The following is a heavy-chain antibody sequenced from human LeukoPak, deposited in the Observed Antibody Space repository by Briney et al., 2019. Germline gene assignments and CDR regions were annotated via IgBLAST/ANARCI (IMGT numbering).Heavy chain of an antibody. Sequence: PGRSLRLSCAASGFTFSSYAMHWVRQAPGKGLEWVAVISYDGSNKYYADSVKGRFTISRDNSKNTLYLQMNSLRAEDTAVYYCARAPLGYNWFDPWGQGTLVTVSS. J-gene: IGHJ5*02. CDR2: ISYDGSNK. V-gene: IGHV3-30-3*01. CDR3: ARAPLGYNWFDP. CDR1: GFTFSSYA. D-gene: IGHD3-10*01.